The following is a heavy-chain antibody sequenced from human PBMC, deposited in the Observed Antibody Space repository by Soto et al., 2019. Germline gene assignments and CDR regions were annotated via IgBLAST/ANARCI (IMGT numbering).Heavy chain of an antibody. CDR1: GFTFSSYE. V-gene: IGHV3-48*03. D-gene: IGHD6-19*01. CDR2: ISSSASTI. CDR3: ARGQYSSGGGYFDY. J-gene: IGHJ4*02. Sequence: EVQLVESGGGLVQPGGSLRLSCAASGFTFSSYEMNWVRQAPGKGLEWVSYISSSASTIYYADSVKGRFTISRDNAKKSLYLQVTSRGAEYTPFYYCARGQYSSGGGYFDYWGQETLVTVSS.